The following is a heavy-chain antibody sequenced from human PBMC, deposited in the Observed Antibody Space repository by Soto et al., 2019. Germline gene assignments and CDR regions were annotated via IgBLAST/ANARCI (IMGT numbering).Heavy chain of an antibody. CDR3: ARVGYSYGVWFDP. J-gene: IGHJ5*02. V-gene: IGHV1-69*01. CDR2: TNPIFGTA. D-gene: IGHD5-18*01. Sequence: QVQLVQSGAEVKKPGSSVKVSCKASGGTFSSYAISWVRQAPGQGLEWMGGTNPIFGTANYAQQFQGRGTITAEESTSTAYMEMGSLKSEDTAVYYCARVGYSYGVWFDPWGQGTMVTVSS. CDR1: GGTFSSYA.